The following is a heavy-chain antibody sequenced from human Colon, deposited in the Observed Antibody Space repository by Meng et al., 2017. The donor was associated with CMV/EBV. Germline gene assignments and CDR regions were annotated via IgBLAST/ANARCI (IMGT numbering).Heavy chain of an antibody. V-gene: IGHV4-4*07. D-gene: IGHD1-26*01. J-gene: IGHJ4*02. CDR3: ARASAWREDYFDY. Sequence: QVQLQESGPGLVKSSETLSLTCTVSGGSISPYCWSWIRQSAAKGLGWIGRIYTSGSTNYNPSLESRVTMSVDTSKNQFSLRVTAVTAADTAVYYCARASAWREDYFDYWGQGTLVTVSS. CDR2: IYTSGST. CDR1: GGSISPYC.